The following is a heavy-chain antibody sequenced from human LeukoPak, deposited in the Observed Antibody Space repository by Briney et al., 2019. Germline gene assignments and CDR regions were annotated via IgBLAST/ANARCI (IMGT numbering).Heavy chain of an antibody. Sequence: SETLSLTCTVSGGSISSYYWSWIRQPAGKGLEWIGRIYTSGSTNYNASLKSRVSMSVDTSKNQLSLKLSSVTAADTAVFYCARENSGSYREFDYWGQGTLVTVSS. CDR3: ARENSGSYREFDY. D-gene: IGHD1-26*01. CDR2: IYTSGST. V-gene: IGHV4-4*07. CDR1: GGSISSYY. J-gene: IGHJ4*02.